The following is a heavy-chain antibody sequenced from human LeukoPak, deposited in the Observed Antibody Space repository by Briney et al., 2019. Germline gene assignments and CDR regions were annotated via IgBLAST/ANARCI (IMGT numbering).Heavy chain of an antibody. D-gene: IGHD5-12*01. CDR1: GGSISSYY. CDR3: ARSIVATWEYYFDY. J-gene: IGHJ4*02. CDR2: IYYSGST. Sequence: SETLSLTCTVSGGSISSYYWSWIRQPPGKGLEWIGYIYYSGSTNYNPSLKSRVTISVDTSKNQFSLKLSSVTAADTAVYYCARSIVATWEYYFDYWGQGTLVTVSS. V-gene: IGHV4-59*12.